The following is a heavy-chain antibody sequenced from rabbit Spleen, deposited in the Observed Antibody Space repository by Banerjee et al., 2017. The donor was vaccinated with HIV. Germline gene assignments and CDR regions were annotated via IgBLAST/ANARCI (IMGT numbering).Heavy chain of an antibody. CDR3: ARDAGSGAYIDVYFDL. J-gene: IGHJ4*01. D-gene: IGHD8-1*01. CDR1: GFSFSSNW. V-gene: IGHV1S45*01. CDR2: IDTNDGDT. Sequence: LEESGGGLVKPGGTLTLTCTVSGFSFSSNWICWVRQAPGKGLEWIACIDTNDGDTDYANWPKGRFTISKTSSTTVTLQMTSLTVADTATYFCARDAGSGAYIDVYFDLWGPGTLVTVS.